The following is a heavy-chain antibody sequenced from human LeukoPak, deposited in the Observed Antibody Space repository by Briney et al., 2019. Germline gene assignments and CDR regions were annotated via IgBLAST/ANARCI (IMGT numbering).Heavy chain of an antibody. CDR1: GGSISSSSYY. D-gene: IGHD1-26*01. CDR3: ARDQGYSGHH. Sequence: SETLSLTCSVSGGSISSSSYYWGWIRQPPGKGLEWIGSIYYSGSTYYNPSLKSRVTISVDTSKNQFSLKLSSVTAADTAVYYCARDQGYSGHHWGQGTLVTVSS. J-gene: IGHJ4*02. CDR2: IYYSGST. V-gene: IGHV4-39*07.